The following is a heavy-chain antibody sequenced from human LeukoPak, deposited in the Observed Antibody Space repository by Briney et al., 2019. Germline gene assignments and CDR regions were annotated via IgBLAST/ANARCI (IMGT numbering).Heavy chain of an antibody. CDR1: GGSISSYY. V-gene: IGHV4-59*01. CDR2: IYYSGST. J-gene: IGHJ6*03. D-gene: IGHD4-11*01. Sequence: SETLSLTCTVSGGSISSYYWSWIRQPPGKGLEWIGYIYYSGSTNYNPSLKSRVTISVDTSKNQFSLKLSSVTAADTAVYYCARGKDSNYSYYYYYYSMDVWGKGTTVTVSS. CDR3: ARGKDSNYSYYYYYYSMDV.